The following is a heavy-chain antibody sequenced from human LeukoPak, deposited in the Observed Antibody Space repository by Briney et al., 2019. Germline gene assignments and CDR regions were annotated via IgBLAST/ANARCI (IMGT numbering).Heavy chain of an antibody. Sequence: QPGGSLRLSCAASGFTFSSYWMTWVRQAPGKGLEWVANIDQDGREKNYVDSVKGRFTISRDNAKNSLYLQMNSLRAEDTAVYYCTTYRVRRRNSLDYWGRGSLVTVSS. J-gene: IGHJ4*02. D-gene: IGHD3-16*02. CDR1: GFTFSSYW. CDR2: IDQDGREK. CDR3: TTYRVRRRNSLDY. V-gene: IGHV3-7*01.